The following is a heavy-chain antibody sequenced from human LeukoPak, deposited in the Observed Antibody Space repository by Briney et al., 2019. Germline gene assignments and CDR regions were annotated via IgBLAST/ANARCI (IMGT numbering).Heavy chain of an antibody. CDR1: GFTFSSYA. CDR3: AKVTGPRVLRFLEWLLYFDY. CDR2: ISGSGGST. V-gene: IGHV3-23*01. Sequence: GGSLRLSCAASGFTFSSYAMSWVRQAPGKGLEWVSGISGSGGSTYYADSVKGRFTISRDNSKNTLYLQMNSLRAEDTAVYYCAKVTGPRVLRFLEWLLYFDYWGQGTLVTVSS. D-gene: IGHD3-3*01. J-gene: IGHJ4*02.